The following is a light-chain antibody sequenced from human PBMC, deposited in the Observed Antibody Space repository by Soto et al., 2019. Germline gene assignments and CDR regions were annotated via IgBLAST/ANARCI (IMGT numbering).Light chain of an antibody. CDR3: QQLRMYPST. V-gene: IGKV1-5*01. J-gene: IGKJ4*01. CDR1: QRISTW. Sequence: GDRVAVTSRASQRISTWLAWYQQKPGKAPKLLISDASSLETGVPSRFSGSGSGTDFALTITSLQAEDFATYYCQQLRMYPSTFGGGTKVDIK. CDR2: DAS.